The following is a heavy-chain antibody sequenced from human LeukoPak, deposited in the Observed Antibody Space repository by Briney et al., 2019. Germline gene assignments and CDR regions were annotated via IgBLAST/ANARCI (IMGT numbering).Heavy chain of an antibody. CDR2: ISAYNGNT. CDR1: GYTFTSYG. D-gene: IGHD3-10*01. V-gene: IGHV1-18*01. CDR3: ARGPILVRGVILADSVGGMDV. J-gene: IGHJ6*02. Sequence: ASVKVSCKASGYTFTSYGISWVRQAPGQGLEWMGWISAYNGNTNYAQKLQGRVTMTTDTSTSTAYMELRSLRSEDTAVYYCARGPILVRGVILADSVGGMDVWGQGTTVTVSS.